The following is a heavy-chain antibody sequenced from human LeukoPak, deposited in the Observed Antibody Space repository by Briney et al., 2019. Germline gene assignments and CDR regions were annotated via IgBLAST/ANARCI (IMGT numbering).Heavy chain of an antibody. CDR2: IYYSGST. D-gene: IGHD3-10*01. CDR3: ARRLRGVIQYYFDY. J-gene: IGHJ4*02. Sequence: PSETLSLTCTVSGGSIRSSSYYWGWIRQPPGKGLEWIGSIYYSGSTYYNPSLKSRVTISVDTSKNQFSLKLSSVTAADTAVYYCARRLRGVIQYYFDYWGQGTLVTVSS. CDR1: GGSIRSSSYY. V-gene: IGHV4-39*01.